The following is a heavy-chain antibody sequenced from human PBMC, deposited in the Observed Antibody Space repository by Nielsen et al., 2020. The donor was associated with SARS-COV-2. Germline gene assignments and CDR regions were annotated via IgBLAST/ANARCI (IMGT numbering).Heavy chain of an antibody. CDR3: ASTLRVYCSSTSCYNPPAAY. V-gene: IGHV3-13*04. D-gene: IGHD2-2*02. Sequence: GGSLRLSCAASGFTFSSYDMHWVRQATGKGLEWVSAIGTAGDTYYPGSVKGRFTISRENAKNSLYLQMNSLRAGDTAVYYCASTLRVYCSSTSCYNPPAAYWGQGTLVTVSS. J-gene: IGHJ4*02. CDR2: IGTAGDT. CDR1: GFTFSSYD.